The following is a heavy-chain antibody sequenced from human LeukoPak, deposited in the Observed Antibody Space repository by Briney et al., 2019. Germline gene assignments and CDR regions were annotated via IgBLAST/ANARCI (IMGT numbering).Heavy chain of an antibody. CDR3: AGDSDYGGYSRFDY. Sequence: GGPLRLSCVASGFTFSSYWMHWVRQAPGKGLVWVSRIKSDGSSTSYAGFVKGRFTISRDNAKNTLYPQMDSLRGEDTAVYYCAGDSDYGGYSRFDYWGQGTLVTVSS. CDR2: IKSDGSST. J-gene: IGHJ4*02. D-gene: IGHD4-17*01. CDR1: GFTFSSYW. V-gene: IGHV3-74*01.